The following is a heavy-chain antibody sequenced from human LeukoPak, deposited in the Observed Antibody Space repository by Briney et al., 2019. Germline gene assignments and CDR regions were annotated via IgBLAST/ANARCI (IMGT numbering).Heavy chain of an antibody. D-gene: IGHD6-19*01. V-gene: IGHV3-53*01. CDR2: IHSADET. J-gene: IGHJ4*02. Sequence: GGSLRLSCAASGISVTSNYMHRVRPAAGKGLEWVSIIHSADETEYADSVKGRFTVSRDNSENTLYLQMNSLRVEDTAVYYCVRDRGWLGTFDYWGQGTLVTVSS. CDR1: GISVTSNY. CDR3: VRDRGWLGTFDY.